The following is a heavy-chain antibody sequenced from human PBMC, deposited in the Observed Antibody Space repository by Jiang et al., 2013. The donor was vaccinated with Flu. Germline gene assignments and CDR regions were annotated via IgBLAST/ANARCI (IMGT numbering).Heavy chain of an antibody. CDR3: AHGVGVFDY. CDR2: LYWDDDK. Sequence: KPTQTLTLTCTFSGFSLSTSGVGVGWIRQPPGKALECLALLYWDDDKHYSPSLKNRLTITKDTSKNQVVPYNDQHGPTGHSHIYCAHGVGVFDYWGQGNPCHRLL. J-gene: IGHJ4*02. CDR1: GFSLSTSGVG. D-gene: IGHD1-26*01. V-gene: IGHV2-5*02.